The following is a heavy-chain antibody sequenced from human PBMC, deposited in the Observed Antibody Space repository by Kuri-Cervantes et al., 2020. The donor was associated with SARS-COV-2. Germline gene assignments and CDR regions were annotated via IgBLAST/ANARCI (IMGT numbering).Heavy chain of an antibody. V-gene: IGHV4-39*01. CDR1: GGSISSSSYY. D-gene: IGHD3-3*01. J-gene: IGHJ5*02. CDR2: IYYSGST. Sequence: SETLSLTCTVSGGSISSSSYYWGWIRQPPGKGLEWIGSIYYSGSTYYNPSLKSRVTISVDTSKNQFSLKLSSVTAADTALYYCARQMMSSITIFGVVITRNWFDPWGQGTLVTVSS. CDR3: ARQMMSSITIFGVVITRNWFDP.